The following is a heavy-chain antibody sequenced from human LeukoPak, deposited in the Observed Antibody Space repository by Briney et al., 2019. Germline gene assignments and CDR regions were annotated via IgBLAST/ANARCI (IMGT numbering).Heavy chain of an antibody. D-gene: IGHD5-18*01. CDR3: ARSPYTYGSLFYLDN. CDR1: GYTFTHYY. V-gene: IGHV1-46*01. J-gene: IGHJ4*02. Sequence: ASVKVSCKASGYTFTHYYIHWVRQAPGQGLEWMGKINPSGGTTDYAQQFQGRVTLTRDTSTSTVSMERSSLRSEDTAVYYCARSPYTYGSLFYLDNWGQGTLVTVSS. CDR2: INPSGGTT.